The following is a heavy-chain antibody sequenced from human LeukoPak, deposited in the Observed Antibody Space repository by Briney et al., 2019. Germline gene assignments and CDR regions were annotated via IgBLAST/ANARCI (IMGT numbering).Heavy chain of an antibody. D-gene: IGHD5-18*01. V-gene: IGHV4-31*03. CDR2: IYYSGST. J-gene: IGHJ3*02. CDR3: ARDSRIQLDAFDI. CDR1: GGSISSGGYY. Sequence: SETLSLTCTVSGGSISSGGYYWRWIRQHPGKGLEWIGYIYYSGSTYYNPSLKSRVTISVDTSKNQFSLKLSSVTAADTAVYYCARDSRIQLDAFDIWGQGTMVTVSS.